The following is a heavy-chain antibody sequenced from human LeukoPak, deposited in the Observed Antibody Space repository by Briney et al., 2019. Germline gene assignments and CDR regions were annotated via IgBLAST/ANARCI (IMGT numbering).Heavy chain of an antibody. CDR1: GFTFNNAW. J-gene: IGHJ4*02. CDR2: IKSKAEGETI. D-gene: IGHD6-13*01. V-gene: IGHV3-15*01. CDR3: TTLGSIATAPMGGY. Sequence: GGSLRLSCAASGFTFNNAWMNWVRQAPGKGLEWVGRIKSKAEGETIDYAAPVKGRFTISRDDSKNTLYLQMNSLKAEDTAFYYCTTLGSIATAPMGGYWGQGTLVTVSS.